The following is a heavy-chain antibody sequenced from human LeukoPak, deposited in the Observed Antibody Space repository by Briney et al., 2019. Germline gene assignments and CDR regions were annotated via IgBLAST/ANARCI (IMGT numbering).Heavy chain of an antibody. D-gene: IGHD3-10*01. V-gene: IGHV1-69*01. CDR1: GGTFSSYA. Sequence: SVKVSCKASGGTFSSYAISWVGQAPGQGLEWMGGIIPIFGTANYAQKFQGRVTITADESTSTAYMELSSLRSEDTAVYYCARDTITMVRGKSARSSPAFDIWGQGTMVTVSS. J-gene: IGHJ3*02. CDR3: ARDTITMVRGKSARSSPAFDI. CDR2: IIPIFGTA.